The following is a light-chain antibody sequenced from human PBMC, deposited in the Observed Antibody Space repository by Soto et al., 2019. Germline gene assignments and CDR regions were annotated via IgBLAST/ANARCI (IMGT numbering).Light chain of an antibody. CDR1: QTISGSS. CDR2: GAS. V-gene: IGKV3-20*01. CDR3: QQYGSSST. J-gene: IGKJ5*01. Sequence: EIVLTQSPATLSLSPGERATLSCGASQTISGSSLAWYQQKGGHAPRLLIYGASSRATGIPDRFIGSGSGTDFTLAISRLEPDDFAVYYCQQYGSSSTFGQGTRLEIK.